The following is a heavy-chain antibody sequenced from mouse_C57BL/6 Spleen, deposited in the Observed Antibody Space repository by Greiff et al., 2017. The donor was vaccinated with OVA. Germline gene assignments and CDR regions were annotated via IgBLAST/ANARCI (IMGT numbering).Heavy chain of an antibody. CDR2: INPGSGGT. CDR1: GYAFTNYL. V-gene: IGHV1-54*01. CDR3: ARSGYYGSSYEFAY. D-gene: IGHD1-1*01. Sequence: VQLQQSGAELVRPGTSVKVSCKASGYAFTNYLIEWVKQRPGQGLEWIGVINPGSGGTNYNEKFKGKAKLTADKSSSTAYMQLSSLTSEDSAVYFCARSGYYGSSYEFAYWGQGTLVTVSA. J-gene: IGHJ3*01.